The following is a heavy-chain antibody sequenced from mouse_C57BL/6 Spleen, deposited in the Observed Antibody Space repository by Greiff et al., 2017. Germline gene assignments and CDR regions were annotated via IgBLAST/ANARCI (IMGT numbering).Heavy chain of an antibody. CDR2: ITHSGET. V-gene: IGHV12-3*01. CDR1: GFPITSGYY. Sequence: QVQLKESGPGLVKPSQSLFLTCSITGFPITSGYYWIWIRQSPGKPLEWMGYITHSGETFYNPSLQSPISITRETSKNQFFLQLNSVTTEDTAMYYCAGDSGSRGDYWGQGTTLTVSS. J-gene: IGHJ2*01. D-gene: IGHD1-1*01. CDR3: AGDSGSRGDY.